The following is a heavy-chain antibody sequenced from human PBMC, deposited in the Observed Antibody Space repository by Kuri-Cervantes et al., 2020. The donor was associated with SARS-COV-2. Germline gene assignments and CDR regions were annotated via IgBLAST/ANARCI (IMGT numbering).Heavy chain of an antibody. Sequence: GSLRLSCAVSGYSISSGYYWGWIRQPPGKGLEWIGSIYHSGSTYYNPSLKSRVTISVDTSKNQFSLKLSSVTAADTAIYYCARGVPGYWGQGSLVTVSS. V-gene: IGHV4-38-2*01. J-gene: IGHJ4*02. D-gene: IGHD6-6*01. CDR1: GYSISSGYY. CDR2: IYHSGST. CDR3: ARGVPGY.